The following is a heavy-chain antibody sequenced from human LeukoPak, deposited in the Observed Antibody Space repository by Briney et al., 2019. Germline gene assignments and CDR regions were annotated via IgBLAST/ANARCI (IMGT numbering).Heavy chain of an antibody. D-gene: IGHD3-3*01. CDR2: IYYSGST. CDR1: GGSISSYY. V-gene: IGHV4-59*12. Sequence: SETLSLTCTVSGGSISSYYWSWIRQPPGKGLEWIGYIYYSGSTNYNPSLKSRVTISVDTSKNQFSLKLSSVTAADTAVYYCARGRGFVVSYDFWSKPFDYWGQGTLVTVSS. J-gene: IGHJ4*02. CDR3: ARGRGFVVSYDFWSKPFDY.